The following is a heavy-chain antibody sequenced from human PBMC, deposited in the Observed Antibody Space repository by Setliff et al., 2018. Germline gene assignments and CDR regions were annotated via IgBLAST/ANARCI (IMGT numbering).Heavy chain of an antibody. CDR1: GGSISSYY. D-gene: IGHD3-3*01. Sequence: SETLSLTCTVSGGSISSYYWSWIRQPAGKGLEWIGRIYTSGSTNYNPSLKSRVTMSVDTSKNQFSLKLSSVTAADTAVYYCARSYYNFWSGYYRVNWFGPWGQGTLVTVSS. CDR2: IYTSGST. CDR3: ARSYYNFWSGYYRVNWFGP. J-gene: IGHJ5*02. V-gene: IGHV4-4*07.